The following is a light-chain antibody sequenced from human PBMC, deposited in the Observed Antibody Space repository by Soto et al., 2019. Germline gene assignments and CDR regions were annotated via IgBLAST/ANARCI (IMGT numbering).Light chain of an antibody. J-gene: IGKJ1*01. Sequence: EIVMTQSPATLSVSPGERATLSCRASQSISINLAWYQQKPGQAPRLLIYGASTRATGIPARFSGSGSATDFTLTISSLQSEDFAVYYCQHYNNWPPWTFGQGTKVEIK. V-gene: IGKV3-15*01. CDR3: QHYNNWPPWT. CDR1: QSISIN. CDR2: GAS.